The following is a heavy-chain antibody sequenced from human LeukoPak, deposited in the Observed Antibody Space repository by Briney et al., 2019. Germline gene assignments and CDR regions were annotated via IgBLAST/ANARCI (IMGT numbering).Heavy chain of an antibody. V-gene: IGHV4-59*01. CDR1: GFTFDDYG. CDR3: ERDPKDAFDI. J-gene: IGHJ3*02. Sequence: PGGSLRLSCAASGFTFDDYGMSWVRQAPGKGLEWIGYIYYSGSTNYNPSLKSRVTISVDTSKNQFSLKLSSVTAADTAVYYCERDPKDAFDIWGQGTMVTVSS. CDR2: IYYSGST.